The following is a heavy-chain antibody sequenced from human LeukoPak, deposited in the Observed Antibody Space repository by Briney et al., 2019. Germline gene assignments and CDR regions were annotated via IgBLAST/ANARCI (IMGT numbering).Heavy chain of an antibody. D-gene: IGHD3-16*02. CDR3: ARGEGLYPEYFQH. CDR1: GFTFSSYS. V-gene: IGHV3-21*01. J-gene: IGHJ1*01. CDR2: ISSSSSYT. Sequence: PGGSLRLSCAASGFTFSSYSMNWVRQAPGKGLEWVSSISSSSSYTYYADSVKGRFTISRDNAKNSLYLQMNSLRAEDTAVYYCARGEGLYPEYFQHWGQGTLVTVSS.